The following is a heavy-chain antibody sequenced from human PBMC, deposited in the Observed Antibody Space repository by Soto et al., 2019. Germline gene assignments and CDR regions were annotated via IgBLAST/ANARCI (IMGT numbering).Heavy chain of an antibody. CDR2: LNPSGGST. Sequence: QVQLVQSGAEVKKPGASVKVSCKASGYTFTSYYMHWVRQAPGQGLEWMGILNPSGGSTSYAQKFQGRVTMTRDTSTITVYMELSSLRSEDTAVYYCAREFRSSGWYGGNYYYGMDFWGQGTTVTVSS. CDR3: AREFRSSGWYGGNYYYGMDF. CDR1: GYTFTSYY. V-gene: IGHV1-46*01. J-gene: IGHJ6*02. D-gene: IGHD6-19*01.